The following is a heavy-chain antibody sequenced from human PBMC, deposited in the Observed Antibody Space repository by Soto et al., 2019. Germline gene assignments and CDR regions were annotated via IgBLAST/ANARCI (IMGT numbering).Heavy chain of an antibody. V-gene: IGHV3-7*01. Sequence: GGSLRLSCVVSGFSFSNNWMSWVRQAPGKGLEWVANIKEDGSEQNYVGSVEGRFTVSRDNAKSSLYLQMNSLKVEDTAVYFCAREFKGDLVVVAAARGSYFDYWGLGTLVTVSS. CDR3: AREFKGDLVVVAAARGSYFDY. J-gene: IGHJ4*02. CDR2: IKEDGSEQ. CDR1: GFSFSNNW. D-gene: IGHD2-15*01.